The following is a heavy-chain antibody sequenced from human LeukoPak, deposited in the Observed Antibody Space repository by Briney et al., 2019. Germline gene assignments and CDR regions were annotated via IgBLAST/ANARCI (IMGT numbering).Heavy chain of an antibody. J-gene: IGHJ4*02. Sequence: GASVKVSCKASGFTFISYDMHWVRQAPGQRPEWMGWINAGNGNTKSSQKFQGRVTITRDTSASTVYMELSSLTSEDTALYYCARVTMTGRGFDYWGQGTQVTVSS. V-gene: IGHV1-3*01. CDR3: ARVTMTGRGFDY. D-gene: IGHD3-9*01. CDR1: GFTFISYD. CDR2: INAGNGNT.